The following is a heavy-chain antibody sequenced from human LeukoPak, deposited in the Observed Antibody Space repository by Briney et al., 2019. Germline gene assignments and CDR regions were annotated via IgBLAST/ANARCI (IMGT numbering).Heavy chain of an antibody. J-gene: IGHJ5*02. CDR3: ARLDSSSSFDP. CDR2: IYYSGST. V-gene: IGHV4-59*08. Sequence: SETLSLTCTVSGGSISSYYWSWIRQPPGKGLEWIGYIYYSGSTNYNPSLKSRVTISVGTSKNQFSLKLSSVTAADTAVYYCARLDSSSSFDPWGQGTLVTVSS. D-gene: IGHD6-6*01. CDR1: GGSISSYY.